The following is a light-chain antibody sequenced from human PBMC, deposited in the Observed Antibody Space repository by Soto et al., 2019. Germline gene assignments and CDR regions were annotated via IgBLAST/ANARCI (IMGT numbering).Light chain of an antibody. CDR2: RNN. CDR1: YSNIGSNT. CDR3: ATWGYSLNGVV. V-gene: IGLV1-44*01. Sequence: QSVLTQSPSTSGTPGQRVTISCSGGYSNIGSNTVIWYQHFPGTAPKPLISRNNQRPSGVPDRFSGSTSGTSASLAISGLQSEDEADYYCATWGYSLNGVVFGAGTKLTVL. J-gene: IGLJ3*02.